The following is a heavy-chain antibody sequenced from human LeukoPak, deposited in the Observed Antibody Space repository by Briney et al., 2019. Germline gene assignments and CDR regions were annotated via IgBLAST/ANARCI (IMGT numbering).Heavy chain of an antibody. CDR3: SNPWGTMFGAVVDDI. J-gene: IGHJ6*02. V-gene: IGHV3-30*04. CDR1: GIPFGNYA. Sequence: PGGSLRLSCVVFGIPFGNYAMHWIRQAPGKGLELVAVISYDGSERVYAESVKGRFTVSRDNTRNTIYLQISSLTVDDTANYFCSNPWGTMFGAVVDDIWGQGTMVIVSS. CDR2: ISYDGSER. D-gene: IGHD3-3*01.